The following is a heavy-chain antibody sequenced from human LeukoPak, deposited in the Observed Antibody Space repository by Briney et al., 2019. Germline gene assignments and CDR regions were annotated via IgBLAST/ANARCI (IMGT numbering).Heavy chain of an antibody. V-gene: IGHV3-23*01. J-gene: IGHJ6*04. D-gene: IGHD4-23*01. Sequence: PGGSLRLSCAASGFTFRNYAMSWVRQAPGKGLEWVSAIGGSGGSTYYADSVKGRFTISRDNSKNTLYLQMNSLRAEDTAVYYCANRGGNSPLDVWGKGTTVTVSS. CDR1: GFTFRNYA. CDR3: ANRGGNSPLDV. CDR2: IGGSGGST.